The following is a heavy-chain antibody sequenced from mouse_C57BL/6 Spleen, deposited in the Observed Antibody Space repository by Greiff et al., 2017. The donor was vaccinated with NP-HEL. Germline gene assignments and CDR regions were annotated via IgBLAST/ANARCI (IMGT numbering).Heavy chain of an antibody. J-gene: IGHJ1*03. D-gene: IGHD4-1*02. CDR3: ARRRGNWENWYFDV. Sequence: QVQLKESGPELVKPGASVKLSCKASGYTFTSYDINWVKQRPGQGLEWIGWIYPRDGSTKYNEKFKGKATLTVDTSSSTAYMELHSLTSEDSAVYFCARRRGNWENWYFDVWGTGTTVTVSS. CDR2: IYPRDGST. CDR1: GYTFTSYD. V-gene: IGHV1-85*01.